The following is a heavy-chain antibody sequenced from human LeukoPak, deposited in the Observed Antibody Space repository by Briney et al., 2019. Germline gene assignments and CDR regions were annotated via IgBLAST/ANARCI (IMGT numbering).Heavy chain of an antibody. CDR3: AKDAVAPGSAGDYFDV. CDR2: IVACGGST. V-gene: IGHV3-23*01. D-gene: IGHD3-10*01. Sequence: GGSLRLSCAASGFTFSSYAMTWVRQAPGKGLEWVSTIVACGGSTYYADSVKGRFTISRDNSKNTLSLQMNSLRVDDTALYYCAKDAVAPGSAGDYFDVWGQGTLVAVSS. CDR1: GFTFSSYA. J-gene: IGHJ4*02.